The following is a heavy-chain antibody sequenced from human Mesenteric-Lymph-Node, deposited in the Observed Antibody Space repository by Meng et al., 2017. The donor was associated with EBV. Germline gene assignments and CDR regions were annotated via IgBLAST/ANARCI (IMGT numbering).Heavy chain of an antibody. V-gene: IGHV4-4*02. D-gene: IGHD5-18*01. CDR2: VYHSGSA. CDR1: GGSIGSSNW. J-gene: IGHJ4*02. Sequence: GEPREAGPGLVTPSGSLALTGAVSGGSIGSSNWWSWVRQPPGKGLEWIGEVYHSGSANYNPSLKSRVTISVDKSKNQFSLNLSSVTAADTAVYYCARVGYNYVYYFDYWGQGTLVTVSS. CDR3: ARVGYNYVYYFDY.